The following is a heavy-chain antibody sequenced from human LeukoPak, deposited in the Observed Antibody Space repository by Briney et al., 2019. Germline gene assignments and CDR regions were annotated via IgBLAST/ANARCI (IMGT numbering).Heavy chain of an antibody. V-gene: IGHV4-34*01. CDR1: GGSFSGYY. J-gene: IGHJ6*02. CDR3: ARVRFGVVPTPYYYYYGMDV. Sequence: PSETLSLTCAVYGGSFSGYYWSWIRQPPGKGLEWIGEINHSGSTNYNPSLKSRVTISVDTSKNQFSLKLSSVTAADTAVYYCARVRFGVVPTPYYYYYGMDVWGQGTTVTVSS. CDR2: INHSGST. D-gene: IGHD3-3*01.